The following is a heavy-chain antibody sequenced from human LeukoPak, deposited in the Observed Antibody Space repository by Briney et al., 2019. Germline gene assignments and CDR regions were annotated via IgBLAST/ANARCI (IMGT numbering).Heavy chain of an antibody. J-gene: IGHJ5*02. D-gene: IGHD3-22*01. CDR2: IYYSGST. V-gene: IGHV4-39*06. CDR1: GGSISSSSYY. CDR3: ARVTRYYYDSSGSREFDP. Sequence: SETLSLTCTVSGGSISSSSYYWGWIRQPPGKGLEWIGSIYYSGSTYYNPSLKSRVTISVDTSKNQFALRLSSVTAADTAVYYCARVTRYYYDSSGSREFDPWGQGTLVTVSS.